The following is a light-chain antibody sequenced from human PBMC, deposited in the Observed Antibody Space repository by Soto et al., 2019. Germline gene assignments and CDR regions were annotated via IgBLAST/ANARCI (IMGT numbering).Light chain of an antibody. Sequence: DIQMTQSPSSLSASVGDRVTITCRAGQSISSYLNWYQQKPGKAPKLLIYAASSLRSGVPSRFSGSGSGTDFTLTISSLQPEDFATYYCQQSYSTPWTFGQGTKVDIK. CDR3: QQSYSTPWT. CDR2: AAS. CDR1: QSISSY. V-gene: IGKV1-39*01. J-gene: IGKJ1*01.